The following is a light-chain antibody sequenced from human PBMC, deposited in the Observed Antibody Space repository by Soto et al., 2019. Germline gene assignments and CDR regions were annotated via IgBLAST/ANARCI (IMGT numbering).Light chain of an antibody. CDR3: QSADSSGTYV. Sequence: SYELTQPPSVSVSPGQTARITCSGDALPKQFAYWYQQKPGQAPVLLIYKDTERPSGIPERFSGSRSGTTVTLTISGVQAEDEADYCCQSADSSGTYVFGTGTKLTVL. CDR1: ALPKQF. J-gene: IGLJ1*01. V-gene: IGLV3-25*03. CDR2: KDT.